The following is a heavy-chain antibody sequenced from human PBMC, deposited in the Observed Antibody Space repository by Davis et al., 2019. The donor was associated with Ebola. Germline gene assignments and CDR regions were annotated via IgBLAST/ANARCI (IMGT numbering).Heavy chain of an antibody. CDR1: GFTFSSYA. J-gene: IGHJ4*02. Sequence: GESLKISCAASGFTFSSYAMHWVRQAPGKGLEWVAVISYDGSNKYYADSVKGRFTISRDNSKNSLYLQMNSLRAEDTAVYYCARTNRGEDFDYWGQGTLVTVSS. D-gene: IGHD1-14*01. CDR3: ARTNRGEDFDY. CDR2: ISYDGSNK. V-gene: IGHV3-30-3*01.